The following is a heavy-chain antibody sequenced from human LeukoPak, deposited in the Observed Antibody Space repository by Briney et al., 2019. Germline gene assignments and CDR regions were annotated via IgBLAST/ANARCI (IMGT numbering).Heavy chain of an antibody. CDR3: ARDRGYSYGDAFDI. V-gene: IGHV3-21*01. CDR2: ISSSSSYI. D-gene: IGHD5-18*01. J-gene: IGHJ3*02. Sequence: TGGSLRLSCAASGFTFSSYSMNWVRQAPGKGLEWVSSISSSSSYIYYADSVKGRFTISRDNAKNSLYLQMNSLRAEDTAVYYCARDRGYSYGDAFDIWGQGTMVTVSS. CDR1: GFTFSSYS.